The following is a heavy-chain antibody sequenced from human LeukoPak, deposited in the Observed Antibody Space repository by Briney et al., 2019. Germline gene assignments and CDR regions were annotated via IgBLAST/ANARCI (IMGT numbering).Heavy chain of an antibody. J-gene: IGHJ4*02. Sequence: SETLSLTCTVAGGSISTYYWNWIRQPAGKGLEWIGRIYTSGSTDYNSSLKSRVTMSVHTSKNQFSLKLNSVNAADTAMYYCARGLARFGENYFDSWGQGTLVTVSS. V-gene: IGHV4-4*07. CDR2: IYTSGST. CDR1: GGSISTYY. CDR3: ARGLARFGENYFDS. D-gene: IGHD3-10*01.